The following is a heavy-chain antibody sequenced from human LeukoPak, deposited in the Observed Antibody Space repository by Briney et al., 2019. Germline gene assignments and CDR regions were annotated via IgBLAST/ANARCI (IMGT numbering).Heavy chain of an antibody. V-gene: IGHV4-38-2*01. CDR3: AWIVYGDSGGYSDF. Sequence: SETLSLTCGVSDYSISTDYYWGWLRQPPGKGLQWIGNVHHSDSTYYYNPSLKSRVTISVDTSKNQFSLKLTSVTAADTAVYYCAWIVYGDSGGYSDFWGQGTLVIVS. CDR2: VHHSDSTY. J-gene: IGHJ4*02. CDR1: DYSISTDYY. D-gene: IGHD4-17*01.